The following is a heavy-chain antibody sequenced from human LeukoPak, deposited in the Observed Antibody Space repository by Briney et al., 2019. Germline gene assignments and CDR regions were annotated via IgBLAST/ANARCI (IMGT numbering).Heavy chain of an antibody. CDR3: AKDEGYSGSYYY. CDR1: GFTFSSYA. CDR2: ISGRGGST. Sequence: QPGGSLRLSCAASGFTFSSYAMNWVRQAPGKGLEWVSNISGRGGSTYYADSVKGRFTISRDNSKNTLYLQMNSLRAEDTAMYYCAKDEGYSGSYYYWGQGTLVTVSS. V-gene: IGHV3-23*01. J-gene: IGHJ4*02. D-gene: IGHD1-26*01.